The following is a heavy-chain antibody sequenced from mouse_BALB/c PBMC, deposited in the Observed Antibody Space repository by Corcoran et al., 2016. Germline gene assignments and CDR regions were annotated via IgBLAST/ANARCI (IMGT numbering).Heavy chain of an antibody. J-gene: IGHJ4*01. D-gene: IGHD1-2*01. Sequence: QIQLVQSGPELKKPGETVKISCKASGYTFTNYGMNWVKQAPGKGLKWMGWINTYTGEPTYADDFKGRFAFSLETSASTAYLQINNLKNEDMATYFCARKHGHYAMDYWGQGTSVTVSS. CDR3: ARKHGHYAMDY. CDR2: INTYTGEP. CDR1: GYTFTNYG. V-gene: IGHV9-1*02.